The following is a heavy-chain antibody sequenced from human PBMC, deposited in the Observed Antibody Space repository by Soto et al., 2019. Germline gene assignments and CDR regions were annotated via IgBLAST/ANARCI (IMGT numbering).Heavy chain of an antibody. D-gene: IGHD2-2*01. J-gene: IGHJ4*02. CDR2: MNPNSGNT. CDR3: ARGVREGIVVVPAAIDY. V-gene: IGHV1-8*01. Sequence: ASVKVSCNASGYTFTTYDISWVRQATGQVLEWMGWMNPNSGNTGYAQKFQGRVTMTRNTSISTAYMELSSLRSEDTAVYYCARGVREGIVVVPAAIDYWGQGTLVTVSS. CDR1: GYTFTTYD.